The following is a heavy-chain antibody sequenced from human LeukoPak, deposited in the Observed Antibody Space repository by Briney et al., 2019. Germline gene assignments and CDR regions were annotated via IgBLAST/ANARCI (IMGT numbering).Heavy chain of an antibody. CDR1: GGSLRYYY. CDR2: IYYTGST. CDR3: ARAGGCTTVNCFASWFDP. V-gene: IGHV4-59*01. J-gene: IGHJ5*02. D-gene: IGHD2/OR15-2a*01. Sequence: SETLSLTCTVSGGSLRYYYWGWGPHPPGKGLEWSWYIYYTGSTKYNPSLNSRVNISLDMSKKQFSLNLTSVTAADTAVYYCARAGGCTTVNCFASWFDPWGQGYLVTVSS.